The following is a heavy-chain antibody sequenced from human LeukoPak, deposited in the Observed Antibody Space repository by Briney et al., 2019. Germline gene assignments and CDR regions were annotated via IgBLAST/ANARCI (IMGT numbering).Heavy chain of an antibody. CDR1: GGSISSYY. J-gene: IGHJ4*02. CDR3: ASGGISSFDY. Sequence: SETLSLTSTVSGGSISSYYWSWIRQPPGKGLGWIGYIYYSGSTNYNPSLKSRVTISVDTSKNQFSLKLSSVTAADTAVYYCASGGISSFDYWGQGTLVTVSS. CDR2: IYYSGST. V-gene: IGHV4-59*01. D-gene: IGHD3-16*01.